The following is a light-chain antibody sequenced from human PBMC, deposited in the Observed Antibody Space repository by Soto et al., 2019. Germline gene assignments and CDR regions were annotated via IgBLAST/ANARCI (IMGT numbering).Light chain of an antibody. CDR2: DVS. Sequence: SVLTQPASRSGSPGQSSTISCPGTSSDVGGYNYVSWYQQHPGKAPKLMIYDVSNRPSGVSNRFSGSKSGNTASLTISGLQAEDEADYYCSSYTSSSNYVFGTGTKVTVL. CDR3: SSYTSSSNYV. CDR1: SSDVGGYNY. J-gene: IGLJ1*01. V-gene: IGLV2-14*01.